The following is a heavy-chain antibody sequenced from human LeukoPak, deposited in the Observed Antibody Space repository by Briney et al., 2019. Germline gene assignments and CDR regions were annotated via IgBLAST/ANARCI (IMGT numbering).Heavy chain of an antibody. Sequence: PSETLSLTCTVSGGSISSSSYYWGWIRQPPGKGLECIGSIYYSGSTYYNPPLKTRVTISVDTSKNQFSLKLSSVTAADTAVYYCARLITMVRGVIIPVGYWGQGTLVTVSS. CDR1: GGSISSSSYY. D-gene: IGHD3-10*01. CDR3: ARLITMVRGVIIPVGY. J-gene: IGHJ4*02. CDR2: IYYSGST. V-gene: IGHV4-39*01.